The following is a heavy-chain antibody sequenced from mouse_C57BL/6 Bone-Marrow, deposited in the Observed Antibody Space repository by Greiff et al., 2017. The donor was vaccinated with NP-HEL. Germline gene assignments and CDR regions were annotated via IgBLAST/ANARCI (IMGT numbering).Heavy chain of an antibody. V-gene: IGHV14-4*01. CDR3: TTRRFYDYDDVFDY. Sequence: EVQLQQSGAELVRPGASVKLSCTASGFNIKDDYMHWVKQRPEQGLEWIGWIDPENGDTEYASKFQGKATITADTSSNTAYLQLSSLTSEDTAVYYGTTRRFYDYDDVFDYWGQGTTLTVSS. J-gene: IGHJ2*01. CDR1: GFNIKDDY. CDR2: IDPENGDT. D-gene: IGHD2-4*01.